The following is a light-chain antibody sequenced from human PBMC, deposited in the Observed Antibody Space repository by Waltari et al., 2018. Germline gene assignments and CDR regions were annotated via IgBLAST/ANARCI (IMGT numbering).Light chain of an antibody. J-gene: IGLJ6*01. CDR3: QVWDSSSDLRV. CDR1: NIGSKS. V-gene: IGLV3-21*04. Sequence: SYVLTQPPSVSVAPGKTARITCGGNNIGSKSLQWYQQKPGQAPVLVIYYDSDRPSGIPERFSGSNSGNTATLTISRVEAGDEADYYCQVWDSSSDLRVFGSGTKVTVL. CDR2: YDS.